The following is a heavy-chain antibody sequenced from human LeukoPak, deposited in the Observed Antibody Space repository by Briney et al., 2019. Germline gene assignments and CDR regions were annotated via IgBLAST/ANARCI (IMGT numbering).Heavy chain of an antibody. J-gene: IGHJ4*02. CDR3: AREVWGQVYFDY. V-gene: IGHV3-30-3*01. Sequence: GGSLRLSCAAPGFTFSTYAMHWVRQAPGKGLEWVAVISYDGSNKFYADSVKGRFIISRDNSKNTLYLQMNSLRAEDTAVYHCAREVWGQVYFDYWGQGTLVTVSS. CDR1: GFTFSTYA. CDR2: ISYDGSNK. D-gene: IGHD7-27*01.